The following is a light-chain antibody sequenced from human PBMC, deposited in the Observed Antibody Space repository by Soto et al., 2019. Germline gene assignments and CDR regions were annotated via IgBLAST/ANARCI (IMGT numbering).Light chain of an antibody. V-gene: IGLV2-8*01. CDR3: SSYAGSNTVL. Sequence: QSALTQPPSASGSPGQSVTISCTGTSSDVGGYLYVSWYQQHPGKAPKLMIFEVTKRPSGVPDRFSGSKSGNTASLTVSWLQAEDEANYYCSSYAGSNTVLFGGGTKVTVL. J-gene: IGLJ2*01. CDR1: SSDVGGYLY. CDR2: EVT.